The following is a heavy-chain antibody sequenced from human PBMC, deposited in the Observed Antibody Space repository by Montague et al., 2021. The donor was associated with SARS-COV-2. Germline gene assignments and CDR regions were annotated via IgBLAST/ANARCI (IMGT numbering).Heavy chain of an antibody. J-gene: IGHJ6*02. CDR2: IHYSGYT. V-gene: IGHV4-39*02. CDR1: GGALNSGPYY. CDR3: ARETSSFYGMDV. Sequence: SETLSLTCAVSGGALNSGPYYWGWIRQPPGKGLEWLASIHYSGYTYNHPSLRSRVTISVDLAKNQFSLKVSSVTAADTAVYYCARETSSFYGMDVWCQGTTVTVSS.